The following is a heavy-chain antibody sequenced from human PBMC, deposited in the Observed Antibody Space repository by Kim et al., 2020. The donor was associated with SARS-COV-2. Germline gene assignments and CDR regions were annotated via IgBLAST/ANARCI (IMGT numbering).Heavy chain of an antibody. D-gene: IGHD3-10*01. CDR2: IWYDGSNK. CDR1: GFTFSSYG. J-gene: IGHJ6*02. CDR3: ARDPGRGSGSYYNVFRVIGSGMDV. Sequence: GGSLRLSCAASGFTFSSYGMHWVRQAPGKGLEWVAVIWYDGSNKYYADSVKGRFTISRDNSKNTLYLQMNSLRAEETAVYYCARDPGRGSGSYYNVFRVIGSGMDVWGQGTTVTVSS. V-gene: IGHV3-33*01.